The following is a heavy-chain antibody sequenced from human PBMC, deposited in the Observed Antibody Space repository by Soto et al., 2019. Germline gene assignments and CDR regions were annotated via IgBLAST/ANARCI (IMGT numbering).Heavy chain of an antibody. CDR3: ARVVRIAAAGTGIDY. Sequence: SETLSLTCTVSGGFISSYYWGWMRQPPGKGLEWIASISYSDGSFYNSSLKSRLTISVDTSKNQFSLKLRSVTAADTAVYYCARVVRIAAAGTGIDYWGQGTLVTVSS. CDR1: GGFISSYY. J-gene: IGHJ4*02. V-gene: IGHV4-39*01. CDR2: ISYSDGS. D-gene: IGHD6-13*01.